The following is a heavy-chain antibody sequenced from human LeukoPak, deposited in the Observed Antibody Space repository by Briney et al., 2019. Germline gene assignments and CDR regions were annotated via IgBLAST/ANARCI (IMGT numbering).Heavy chain of an antibody. V-gene: IGHV4-30-4*08. CDR3: ARDSLLRFGDAFDI. CDR1: GGSISSGDYY. D-gene: IGHD3-10*01. CDR2: IYYSGST. Sequence: SQTLSLTCTVSGGSISSGDYYWSWIRQPPGKGLEWIGYIYYSGSTYCNPSLKSRVTISVDTSKNQFSLKLSSVTAADTAVYYCARDSLLRFGDAFDIWGQGTMVTVSS. J-gene: IGHJ3*02.